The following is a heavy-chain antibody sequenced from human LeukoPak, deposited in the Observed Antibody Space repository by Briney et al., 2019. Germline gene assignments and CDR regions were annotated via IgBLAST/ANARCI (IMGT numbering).Heavy chain of an antibody. D-gene: IGHD3-10*01. Sequence: GGSLRLSCAASGFTFSSYSMNWVRQAPGKGLEWVSSISSSSSYIYYADSVKGRFTISRDNAKNSLYLQMNSLRAEETAVYYCARARITMVRGVISNEGCFDYWGQGTLVTVSS. CDR1: GFTFSSYS. V-gene: IGHV3-21*01. CDR2: ISSSSSYI. CDR3: ARARITMVRGVISNEGCFDY. J-gene: IGHJ4*02.